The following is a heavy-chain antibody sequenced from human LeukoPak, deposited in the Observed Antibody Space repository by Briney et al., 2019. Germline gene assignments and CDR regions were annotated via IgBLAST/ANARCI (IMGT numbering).Heavy chain of an antibody. CDR1: GGSVSTYY. CDR3: AKVAGSRYFDI. D-gene: IGHD6-19*01. J-gene: IGHJ2*01. V-gene: IGHV4-4*07. CDR2: FYSSGST. Sequence: SETLSLTCTVSGGSVSTYYWSWIRQPAGKGLEWIGRFYSSGSTSYNPSLKSRVSMSIDASKNQFSLNLTSVTAADTAVYYCAKVAGSRYFDIWGRGTLVTVSS.